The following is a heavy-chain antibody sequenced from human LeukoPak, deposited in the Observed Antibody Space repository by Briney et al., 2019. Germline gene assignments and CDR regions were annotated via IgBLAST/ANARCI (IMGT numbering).Heavy chain of an antibody. V-gene: IGHV1-69*05. CDR3: ARVPHPSGYPYYFDY. Sequence: SVKVSCKASGGTFSSYAISWVRQAPGQGVEWMGGIIPIFGTANYAQKFQGRVTITTDESTSTAYMELSSLRSEDTAVYYCARVPHPSGYPYYFDYWGQGTLVTVSS. CDR1: GGTFSSYA. D-gene: IGHD3-22*01. CDR2: IIPIFGTA. J-gene: IGHJ4*02.